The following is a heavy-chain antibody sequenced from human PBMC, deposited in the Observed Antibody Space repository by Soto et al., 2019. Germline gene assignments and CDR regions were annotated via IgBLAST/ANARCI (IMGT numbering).Heavy chain of an antibody. V-gene: IGHV1-3*01. CDR2: INAGNGNT. CDR3: ARSIVVVTALDY. CDR1: RYTFTSYA. Sequence: AKASSKASRYTFTSYAMHCARQAPGQRLEWMGWINAGNGNTKYSQKFQGRVTITRDTSASTAYMELSSLRSEDTAVYYCARSIVVVTALDYWGQGTLVTVS. D-gene: IGHD2-21*02. J-gene: IGHJ4*02.